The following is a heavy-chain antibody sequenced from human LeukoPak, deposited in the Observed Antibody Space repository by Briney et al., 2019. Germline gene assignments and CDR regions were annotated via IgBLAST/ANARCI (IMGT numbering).Heavy chain of an antibody. Sequence: PGGSLRLSCAASGFTFSSYDMHWVREGTGRGLEWGSGIDTAGGTYFPGSVKGRFTISRENAKNSLYLQMNSLRVGYTAMYFCARRSHGLGSYSDAFDIWGQGTMVTVSS. CDR3: ARRSHGLGSYSDAFDI. CDR2: IDTAGGT. CDR1: GFTFSSYD. D-gene: IGHD3-10*01. V-gene: IGHV3-13*04. J-gene: IGHJ3*02.